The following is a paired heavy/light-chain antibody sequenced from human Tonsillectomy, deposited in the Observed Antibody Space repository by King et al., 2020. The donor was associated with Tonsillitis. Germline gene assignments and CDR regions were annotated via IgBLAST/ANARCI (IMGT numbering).Light chain of an antibody. J-gene: IGKJ1*01. CDR3: QQSYSLWT. CDR1: QTISNY. CDR2: AAS. Sequence: DIQMTQSPSSLSASVGDRVTITCRASQTISNYLSWYQQRPGKAPRLLIYAASGLESGVPSRFSGSGSGTDFTLTISSLQPEDFATYYCQQSYSLWTFGQGTKVEIK. V-gene: IGKV1-39*01.
Heavy chain of an antibody. D-gene: IGHD6-6*01. CDR3: AKEQGSHNWFDP. V-gene: IGHV3-30*02. CDR2: IRFDGTNE. Sequence: QVQLVESGGGVVQPGGSLRLSCAASGFTFNNYHMHWVRQAPGKGLEWVAFIRFDGTNEYYADSVKGRFTISRDNSRNTLFLQMNSLRPEDTAVYYCAKEQGSHNWFDPWGQGTLVTVST. J-gene: IGHJ5*02. CDR1: GFTFNNYH.